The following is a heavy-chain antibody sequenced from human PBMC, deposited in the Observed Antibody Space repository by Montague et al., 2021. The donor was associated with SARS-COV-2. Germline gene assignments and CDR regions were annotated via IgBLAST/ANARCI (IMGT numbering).Heavy chain of an antibody. Sequence: PALVKPTQTLTLTCNFSGFSLTTSGMGVGWMRQSPGKALEWLALMYWNDDKRYSPSLKTRLTLTKDTSKNQVVLTMTNVDPVDTATYYRIQRVSVAGGPYCFDHWGQGTLVTGSS. J-gene: IGHJ4*02. CDR3: IQRVSVAGGPYCFDH. D-gene: IGHD6-19*01. CDR1: GFSLTTSGMG. V-gene: IGHV2-5*01. CDR2: MYWNDDK.